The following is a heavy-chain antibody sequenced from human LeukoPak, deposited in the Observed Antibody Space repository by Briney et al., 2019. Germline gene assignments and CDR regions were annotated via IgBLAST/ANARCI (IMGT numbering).Heavy chain of an antibody. CDR1: GGSISSSSYY. J-gene: IGHJ6*02. Sequence: PSETLSLTCTVSGGSISSSSYYWGWIRQPPEKGLEWIGSICYSGSTYYNPSLKSRVTISVDTSKNQFSLKLSSVTAADTAVYYCAREGVKGSASYYYYYGMDVWGQGTTVTVSS. V-gene: IGHV4-39*07. CDR2: ICYSGST. CDR3: AREGVKGSASYYYYYGMDV. D-gene: IGHD3-10*01.